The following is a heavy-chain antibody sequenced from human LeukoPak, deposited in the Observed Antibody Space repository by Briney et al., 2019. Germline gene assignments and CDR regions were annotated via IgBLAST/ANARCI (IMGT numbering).Heavy chain of an antibody. J-gene: IGHJ4*02. CDR3: AKIHYFGSGSPDY. Sequence: GGTLRLSCAASGFTFTNYAMSWVRQAAGKGLEWVSGTSGSGVTTYYADSVKGRFTISRDNSKNTLYLQMNSLRAEDTAVYYCAKIHYFGSGSPDYWGQGTLVTVSS. V-gene: IGHV3-23*01. CDR1: GFTFTNYA. CDR2: TSGSGVTT. D-gene: IGHD3-10*01.